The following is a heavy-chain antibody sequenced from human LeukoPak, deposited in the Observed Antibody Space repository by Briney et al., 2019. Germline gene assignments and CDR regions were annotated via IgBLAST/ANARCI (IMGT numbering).Heavy chain of an antibody. CDR3: ASMVRGVIVEN. J-gene: IGHJ4*02. Sequence: SQTLSLTCTVSGGSISSYYWSWIRQPPGKGLEWIGYIYYSGSTNYSPSLKSRVTISVDTSKNQFSLKLSSVTAADTAVYYCASMVRGVIVENWGQGTLVTVSS. D-gene: IGHD3-10*01. CDR2: IYYSGST. CDR1: GGSISSYY. V-gene: IGHV4-59*01.